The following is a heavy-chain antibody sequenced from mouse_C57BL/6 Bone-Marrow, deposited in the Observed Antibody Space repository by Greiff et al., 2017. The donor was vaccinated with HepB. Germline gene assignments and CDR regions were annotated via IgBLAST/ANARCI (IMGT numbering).Heavy chain of an antibody. J-gene: IGHJ1*03. CDR3: AKGYDQGWYFDV. CDR2: IYPGDGDT. V-gene: IGHV1-82*01. CDR1: GYAFSSSW. D-gene: IGHD2-14*01. Sequence: VQLQQSGPELVKPGASVKISCTASGYAFSSSWMNWVKQRPGKGLEWIGRIYPGDGDTNYNGKFKGKATLTADKSSSTAYMQLSSLTSEDSAVYFCAKGYDQGWYFDVWGTGTTVTVSS.